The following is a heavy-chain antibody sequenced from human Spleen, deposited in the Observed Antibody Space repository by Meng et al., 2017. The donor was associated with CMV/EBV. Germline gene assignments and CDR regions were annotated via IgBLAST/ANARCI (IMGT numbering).Heavy chain of an antibody. J-gene: IGHJ5*02. Sequence: ASVKVSCKASGYTFTNYGISWVRQAPGRGLEWIGWISPYDGPNYARNLRDRVTLTTDTSTTTAYMELRSLRSDDTAVYYCARDLEYCGSTSCFEDCFDPWGQGTLVTVSS. CDR3: ARDLEYCGSTSCFEDCFDP. V-gene: IGHV1-18*01. D-gene: IGHD2-2*01. CDR1: GYTFTNYG. CDR2: ISPYDGP.